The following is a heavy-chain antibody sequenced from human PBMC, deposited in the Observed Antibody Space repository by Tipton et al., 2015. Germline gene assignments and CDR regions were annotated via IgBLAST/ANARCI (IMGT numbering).Heavy chain of an antibody. J-gene: IGHJ4*02. CDR2: IYPNGNT. CDR3: ARPDCAGDCPVL. Sequence: GLVKPSETLSLICTVSGGSISSSDYYWGWIRQPPGKGLEWIGSIYPNGNTYYNPSLKSRVIILVDTSKNQFSLKLNSVTAADTALYFCARPDCAGDCPVLWGQGTLVTVSS. CDR1: GGSISSSDYY. D-gene: IGHD2-21*01. V-gene: IGHV4-39*01.